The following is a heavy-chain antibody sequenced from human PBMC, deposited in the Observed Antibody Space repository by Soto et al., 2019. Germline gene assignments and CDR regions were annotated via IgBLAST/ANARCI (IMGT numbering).Heavy chain of an antibody. D-gene: IGHD3-10*01. CDR3: ARDFANGYLQLLFDY. J-gene: IGHJ4*02. CDR2: ISSSSSYI. Sequence: PGGSLRLSWAASGFTLSSDSMNWVRQAPGKGLEWGSSISSSSSYIYYADSVKGRFTISRDNSKNTLYLQMNSLRAEDTAVYYCARDFANGYLQLLFDYWGQGTLVTVSS. CDR1: GFTLSSDS. V-gene: IGHV3-21*01.